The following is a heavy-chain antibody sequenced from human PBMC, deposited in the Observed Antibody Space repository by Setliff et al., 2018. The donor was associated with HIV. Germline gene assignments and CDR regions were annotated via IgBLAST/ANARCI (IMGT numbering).Heavy chain of an antibody. D-gene: IGHD2-15*01. CDR2: IDDSGNT. CDR3: ARGGASSKYFDS. CDR1: HGSIFGDY. V-gene: IGHV4-59*01. J-gene: IGHJ4*02. Sequence: SETLSLTCSVSHGSIFGDYWSWVRQSPGKGLEWIAWIDDSGNTNYNPSLKSRVTISVDTSNNQFSVKLTSVTPADTALYYCARGGASSKYFDSWGQGTLVTVTS.